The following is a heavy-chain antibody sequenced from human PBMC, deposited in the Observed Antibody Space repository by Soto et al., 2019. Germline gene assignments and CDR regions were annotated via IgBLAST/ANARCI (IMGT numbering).Heavy chain of an antibody. CDR1: GFTFSNAW. Sequence: PGGSLRLSCAASGFTFSNAWMNWVRQAPGKGLEWVGRIKSKTDGGTTDYAAPVKGRFTISRDDSKNTLYLQMNSLKTEDTAVYYCTTTPKRFLEWLLEHYYFDYWGQGTRVTVSS. D-gene: IGHD3-3*01. CDR3: TTTPKRFLEWLLEHYYFDY. CDR2: IKSKTDGGTT. V-gene: IGHV3-15*07. J-gene: IGHJ4*02.